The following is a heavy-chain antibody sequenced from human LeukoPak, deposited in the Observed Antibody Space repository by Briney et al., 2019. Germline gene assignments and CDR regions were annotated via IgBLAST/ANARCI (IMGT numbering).Heavy chain of an antibody. CDR2: INTDGTVT. J-gene: IGHJ4*02. CDR3: ATKQWLAPPPDS. CDR1: GFTFSKYW. Sequence: GGSLRLSCAASGFTFSKYWMLWVRQAPGKGLERVSRINTDGTVTTYADYVKGRCTVSRDNADNTMFLQMNSGRDEDTAVYYCATKQWLAPPPDSWGQGTPVTVSS. V-gene: IGHV3-74*01. D-gene: IGHD6-19*01.